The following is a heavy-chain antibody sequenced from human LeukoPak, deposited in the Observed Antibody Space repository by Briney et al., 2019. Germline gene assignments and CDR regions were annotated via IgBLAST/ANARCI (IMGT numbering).Heavy chain of an antibody. V-gene: IGHV1-69*02. Sequence: GASVKVSCKASGGTFSSYTISWVRQAPGQGLEWMGRIIPILGIANYAQKFQGRATITADKSTSTAYMELSSLRSEDTAVYYCARGEVYSGSYYFDYWGQGTLVTVSS. D-gene: IGHD1-26*01. CDR2: IIPILGIA. CDR1: GGTFSSYT. J-gene: IGHJ4*02. CDR3: ARGEVYSGSYYFDY.